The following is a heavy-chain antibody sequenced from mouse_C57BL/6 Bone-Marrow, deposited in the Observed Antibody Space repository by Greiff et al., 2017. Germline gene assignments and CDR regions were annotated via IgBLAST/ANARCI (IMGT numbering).Heavy chain of an antibody. Sequence: EVQRVESGGDLVKPGGSLKLSCAASGFTFSSYGMSWVRQTPDKRLEWVATISSGGSYTYYPASVKGRFTISRDNAKNTLYLQMSSLKSEDTAMYYCARRGVVATPYWYFDVWGTGTTVTVSS. CDR1: GFTFSSYG. CDR3: ARRGVVATPYWYFDV. J-gene: IGHJ1*03. V-gene: IGHV5-6*01. CDR2: ISSGGSYT. D-gene: IGHD1-1*01.